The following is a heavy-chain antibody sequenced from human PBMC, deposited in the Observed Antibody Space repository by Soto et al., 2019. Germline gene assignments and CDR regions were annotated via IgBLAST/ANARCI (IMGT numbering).Heavy chain of an antibody. D-gene: IGHD2-2*01. Sequence: GGSLRLSCAVSGFHFNNYGINWVRQAPGKGLEWVSSVSKSDYTYYSDSVKGRFTISRDNAKNSVSLQMNSLRPEDTAVYYCAREDSIIIPAVSDFWGQGTLVTVSS. CDR2: VSKSDYT. CDR3: AREDSIIIPAVSDF. J-gene: IGHJ4*02. CDR1: GFHFNNYG. V-gene: IGHV3-21*01.